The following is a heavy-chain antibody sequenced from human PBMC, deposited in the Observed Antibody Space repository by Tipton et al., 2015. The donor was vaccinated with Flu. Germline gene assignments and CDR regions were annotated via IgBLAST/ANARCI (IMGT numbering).Heavy chain of an antibody. CDR3: ARELWFGELPRFDP. CDR1: GFTFSDYY. J-gene: IGHJ5*02. CDR2: ISSSGSTI. D-gene: IGHD3-10*01. V-gene: IGHV3-11*01. Sequence: SLRLSCAASGFTFSDYYMSWIRQAPGKGLEWVSYISSSGSTIYYADSVKGRFTISRDNAKNSLYLQMNSLRAEDTAVYYCARELWFGELPRFDPWGQGTLVTVSS.